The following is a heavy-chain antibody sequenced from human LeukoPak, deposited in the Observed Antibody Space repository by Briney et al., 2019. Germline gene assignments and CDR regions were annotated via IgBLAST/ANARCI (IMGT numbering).Heavy chain of an antibody. V-gene: IGHV4-59*01. CDR2: VYYTGRT. CDR3: ARIPHFTYSRDPYYLDP. J-gene: IGHJ5*02. CDR1: GDSISTYY. Sequence: SETLSLTCAVSGDSISTYYWSWIRQPPGKGLEWIGYVYYTGRTNYNPSLKSRVTISIDPSKKHFSLRLTSVTAADTAVYYCARIPHFTYSRDPYYLDPWGQGTLVTVSS. D-gene: IGHD3-22*01.